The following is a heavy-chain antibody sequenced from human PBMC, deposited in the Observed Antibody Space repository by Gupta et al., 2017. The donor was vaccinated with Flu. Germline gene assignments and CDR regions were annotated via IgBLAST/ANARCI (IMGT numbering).Heavy chain of an antibody. CDR2: IYYSGST. D-gene: IGHD3-22*01. V-gene: IGHV4-39*01. J-gene: IGHJ4*02. Sequence: WIGSIYYSGSTYYNPSLKSRVTISVDTSKNQFSLKLSSVTAADTAVYYCARLSRGAYYYDSSGYYSNNPFDYWGQGTLVTVSS. CDR3: ARLSRGAYYYDSSGYYSNNPFDY.